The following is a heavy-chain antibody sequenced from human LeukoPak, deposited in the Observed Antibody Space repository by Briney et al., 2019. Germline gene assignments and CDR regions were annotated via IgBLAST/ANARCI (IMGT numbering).Heavy chain of an antibody. CDR2: IYYSGST. CDR3: ARDSFSSWSGNDAFDI. J-gene: IGHJ3*02. CDR1: GGSISSYY. D-gene: IGHD6-13*01. V-gene: IGHV4-59*01. Sequence: SETLSLTSTVSGGSISSYYWSRIRQPPGKGLEWIGYIYYSGSTNYNPSLKSRVTISVDTSKNQFSLKLSSVTAADTAVYYCARDSFSSWSGNDAFDIWGQGTMVTVSS.